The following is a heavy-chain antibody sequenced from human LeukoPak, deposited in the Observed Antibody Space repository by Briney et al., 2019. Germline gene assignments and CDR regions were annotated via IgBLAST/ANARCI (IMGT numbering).Heavy chain of an antibody. CDR2: INSDGSST. CDR1: GFTFSSYW. CDR3: ARGRPTSRSDAFDI. Sequence: GGSLRLSCAASGFTFSSYWMHWVRQAPGKGLVWVSRINSDGSSTSYADSVKGRFTISRDNAKNRLYLQMNSPRAEDTAVYYCARGRPTSRSDAFDIWGQGTMVTVSS. V-gene: IGHV3-74*01. D-gene: IGHD5-24*01. J-gene: IGHJ3*02.